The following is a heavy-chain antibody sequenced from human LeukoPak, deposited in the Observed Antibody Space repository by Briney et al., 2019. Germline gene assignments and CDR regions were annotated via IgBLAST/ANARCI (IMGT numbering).Heavy chain of an antibody. D-gene: IGHD6-13*01. CDR3: ARDGSRIAAAGTNHFDY. V-gene: IGHV1-8*01. J-gene: IGHJ4*02. CDR2: MNPNSGNT. Sequence: ASVKVSCKASGYTFTSYDINWVRQATGQGLEWMGWMNPNSGNTGYAQKFQGRVTMTRNTSISTAYMELSSLRSEDTAVYYCARDGSRIAAAGTNHFDYWGQGTLVTVSS. CDR1: GYTFTSYD.